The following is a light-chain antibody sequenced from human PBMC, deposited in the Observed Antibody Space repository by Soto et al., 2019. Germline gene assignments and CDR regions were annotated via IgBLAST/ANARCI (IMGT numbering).Light chain of an antibody. CDR3: HQYSKWHPRT. CDR1: QSLSDK. V-gene: IGKV3-15*01. J-gene: IGKJ1*01. Sequence: EIVMTQSPATLAGSPGETVTLSCRASQSLSDKLAWYQQEPGQAPRLLIFRASTRATGVPARFSGRGSGTEITLTLSGPQSDDFEVYDCHQYSKWHPRTFGPGTKVDTK. CDR2: RAS.